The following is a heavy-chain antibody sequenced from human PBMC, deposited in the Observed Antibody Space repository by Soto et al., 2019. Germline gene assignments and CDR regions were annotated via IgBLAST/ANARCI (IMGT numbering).Heavy chain of an antibody. D-gene: IGHD3-9*01. CDR3: AKEALYDILTGYYGY. Sequence: WGSLRLSWTASGCNFRSYGRSWVRKDTGKGLEWVSAISGSGGSTYYADSVKGRFTISRDNSKNTLYLQMNSLRAEDTAVYYCAKEALYDILTGYYGYWGQGTLVTVSS. V-gene: IGHV3-23*01. J-gene: IGHJ4*02. CDR2: ISGSGGST. CDR1: GCNFRSYG.